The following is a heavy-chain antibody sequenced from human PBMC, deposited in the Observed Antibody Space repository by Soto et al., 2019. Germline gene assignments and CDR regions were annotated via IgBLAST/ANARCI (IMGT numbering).Heavy chain of an antibody. Sequence: PSETLSLTCTVSGGSVSSGSYYWSWIRQPPGKGLEWIGYIYYSGSTNYNPSLKSRVTISVDTSKNQFSLKLSSVTAADTAVYYCARLPTRLRASLRYFDLGWFDPWGQGTLVTVSS. CDR1: GGSVSSGSYY. CDR2: IYYSGST. CDR3: ARLPTRLRASLRYFDLGWFDP. D-gene: IGHD3-9*01. V-gene: IGHV4-61*01. J-gene: IGHJ5*02.